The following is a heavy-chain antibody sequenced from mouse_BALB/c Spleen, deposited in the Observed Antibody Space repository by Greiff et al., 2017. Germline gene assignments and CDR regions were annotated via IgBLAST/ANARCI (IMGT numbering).Heavy chain of an antibody. CDR3: ARGNYYVSSPIYYAMDY. CDR2: IYPGDGDT. Sequence: QVQLQQSGAELVRPGSSVKISCKASGYAFSSYWMNWVKQRPGQGLEWIGQIYPGDGDTNYNGKFKGKATLTADKSSSTAYMQPSSLTSEDSEVFFCARGNYYVSSPIYYAMDYWGQGTSVTVSS. CDR1: GYAFSSYW. V-gene: IGHV1-80*01. J-gene: IGHJ4*01. D-gene: IGHD1-1*01.